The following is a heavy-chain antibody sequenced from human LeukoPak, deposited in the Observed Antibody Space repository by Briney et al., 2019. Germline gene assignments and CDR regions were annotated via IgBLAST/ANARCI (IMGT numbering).Heavy chain of an antibody. CDR2: IRSNGDTT. J-gene: IGHJ4*02. Sequence: GGSLRLSCAASGFTFSSIAMTWVRQAPGKGLEWVSSIRSNGDTTYNADSVKGRFTISRDNSKNTLYLQMNSLRAEDTAVYYCARDRLHYDSLTGYPADWGQGTLVTVSS. CDR3: ARDRLHYDSLTGYPAD. D-gene: IGHD3-9*01. CDR1: GFTFSSIA. V-gene: IGHV3-23*01.